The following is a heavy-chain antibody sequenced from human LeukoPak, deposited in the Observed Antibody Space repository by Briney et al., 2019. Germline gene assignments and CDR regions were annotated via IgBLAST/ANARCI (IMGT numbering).Heavy chain of an antibody. V-gene: IGHV1-69*04. CDR2: IIPIFGIA. CDR3: ARLPVAAAGTDYYGMDV. J-gene: IGHJ6*02. D-gene: IGHD6-13*01. Sequence: SVKVSCKASGGTFSSYAISWVRQAPGQGLEWMGRIIPIFGIANYAQKFQGGVTITADKSTSTAYMELSSLRSEDTAVYYCARLPVAAAGTDYYGMDVWGQGTTVTVSS. CDR1: GGTFSSYA.